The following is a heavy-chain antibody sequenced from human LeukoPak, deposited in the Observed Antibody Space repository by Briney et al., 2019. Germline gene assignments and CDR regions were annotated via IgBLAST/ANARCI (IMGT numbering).Heavy chain of an antibody. Sequence: ASVKVSCKASGYTFTSYGISWVRQAPGQGLEWMGWISAYNGNTNYAQKLQGRVTMTTDKSTSTAFMELRSLRSDDTAVYYCARVPSNPNYDFWSGYYFDYWGQGTLVTVSS. CDR2: ISAYNGNT. J-gene: IGHJ4*02. D-gene: IGHD3-3*01. CDR1: GYTFTSYG. V-gene: IGHV1-18*01. CDR3: ARVPSNPNYDFWSGYYFDY.